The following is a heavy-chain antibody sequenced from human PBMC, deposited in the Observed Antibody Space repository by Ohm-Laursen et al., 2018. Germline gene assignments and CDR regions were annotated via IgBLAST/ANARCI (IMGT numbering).Heavy chain of an antibody. J-gene: IGHJ4*02. CDR1: GFTFSSYS. Sequence: SLRLSCTASGFTFSSYSMNWVRQAPGKGLEWVSSISSSSSYIYYADSVKGRFIISRDNAKNSLYLQMNSLRAEDTAVYYCAKGHSSGWYYFDYWGQGTLVTVSS. CDR3: AKGHSSGWYYFDY. D-gene: IGHD6-19*01. CDR2: ISSSSSYI. V-gene: IGHV3-21*01.